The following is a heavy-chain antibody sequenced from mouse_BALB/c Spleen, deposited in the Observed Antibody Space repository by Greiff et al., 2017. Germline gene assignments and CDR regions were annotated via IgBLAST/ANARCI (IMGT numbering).Heavy chain of an antibody. V-gene: IGHV2-9*02. CDR2: IWAGGST. CDR3: ARAGAFITTATGAMDY. D-gene: IGHD1-2*01. Sequence: VKLVESGPGLVAPSQSLSITCTVSGFSLTSYGVHWVRQPPGMGLEWLGVIWAGGSTNYNSALMSRLSISKDNSKSQVFLKMNSLQTDDTAMYYCARAGAFITTATGAMDYWGQGTSVTVSS. J-gene: IGHJ4*01. CDR1: GFSLTSYG.